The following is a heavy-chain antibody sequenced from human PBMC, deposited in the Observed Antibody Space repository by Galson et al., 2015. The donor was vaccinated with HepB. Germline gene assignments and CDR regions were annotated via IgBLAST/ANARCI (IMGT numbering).Heavy chain of an antibody. Sequence: SLRLSCAASGFTFSSYAMSWVRQAPGKGLEWVSAISGSGGSTYYADSVKGRFTISRDNSKNTLYLQMNSLRAEDTAVYYCAKEGWVTYYYDSSGCHFDYWGQGTLVTVSS. CDR1: GFTFSSYA. CDR3: AKEGWVTYYYDSSGCHFDY. J-gene: IGHJ4*02. D-gene: IGHD3-22*01. CDR2: ISGSGGST. V-gene: IGHV3-23*01.